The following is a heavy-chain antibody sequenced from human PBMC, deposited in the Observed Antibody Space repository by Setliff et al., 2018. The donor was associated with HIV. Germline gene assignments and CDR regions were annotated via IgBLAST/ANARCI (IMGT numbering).Heavy chain of an antibody. CDR2: VIPVFGTA. D-gene: IGHD3-22*01. J-gene: IGHJ5*02. CDR1: GGTFSDYA. V-gene: IGHV1-69*05. CDR3: ARSYDSSGYYVNWFDP. Sequence: SVKVSCKVSGGTFSDYAVTWVRQAPGQGLEWMGGVIPVFGTANYAQKFQGRVTITTDESTSTAYMELSSLRSEDTAVYYCARSYDSSGYYVNWFDPWGQGTLVTVSS.